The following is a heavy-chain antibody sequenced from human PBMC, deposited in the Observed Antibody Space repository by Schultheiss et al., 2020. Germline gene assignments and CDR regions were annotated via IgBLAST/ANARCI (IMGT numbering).Heavy chain of an antibody. CDR3: AKSPRTTGTTFVFDI. CDR1: GGSISSGSYY. J-gene: IGHJ3*02. Sequence: SETLSLTCTVSGGSISSGSYYWSWIRQPPGKGLEWIGYIYYSGSTNYNPSLKSRVTISVDTSKNQFSLKLSSVTAADTAVYYCAKSPRTTGTTFVFDIWGQGTMVTVSS. V-gene: IGHV4-61*01. D-gene: IGHD1-1*01. CDR2: IYYSGST.